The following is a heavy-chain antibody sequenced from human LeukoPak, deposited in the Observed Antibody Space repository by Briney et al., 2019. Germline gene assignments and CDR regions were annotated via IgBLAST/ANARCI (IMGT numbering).Heavy chain of an antibody. CDR1: GFTFSSYG. D-gene: IGHD6-19*01. CDR2: ILYDGSNK. J-gene: IGHJ4*02. Sequence: TGGSLRLSCAASGFTFSSYGMHWVRQAPGKRLEWVAFILYDGSNKYYADSVKGRFTISRDNSKNTLYLQMNSLRAEDTAVYYCAKNQGRDSGWYLKGGFDYWGQAALVTVSS. V-gene: IGHV3-30*02. CDR3: AKNQGRDSGWYLKGGFDY.